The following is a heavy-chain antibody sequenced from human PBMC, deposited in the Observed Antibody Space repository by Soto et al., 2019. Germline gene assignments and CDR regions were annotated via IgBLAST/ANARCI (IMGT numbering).Heavy chain of an antibody. CDR1: GGSISSGDYY. CDR2: IYYSGST. CDR3: ARPPRMALYYYYGMDV. V-gene: IGHV4-30-4*01. Sequence: QVQLQESGPGLVKPSQTLSLTCTVSGGSISSGDYYWSWIRQPPGKGLEWIGYIYYSGSTYYNPSLKSRVTISVDTSKNQFSLKLSSVTAADTAVYYCARPPRMALYYYYGMDVWGQGTTVTVSS. D-gene: IGHD5-12*01. J-gene: IGHJ6*02.